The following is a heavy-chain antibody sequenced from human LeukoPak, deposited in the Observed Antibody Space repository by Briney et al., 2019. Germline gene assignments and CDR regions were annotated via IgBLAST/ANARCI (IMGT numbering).Heavy chain of an antibody. J-gene: IGHJ4*02. Sequence: SETLSLTCAVYGGSFSGHYWSWIRQPPGKGLEWIGEINHSGSNNYNPSLESRVTISVDTSKNHFSLKLSSVTAADTAVYYCASGQYYDLWSGYYVDWGQGTLVTVSA. CDR2: INHSGSN. CDR1: GGSFSGHY. D-gene: IGHD3-3*01. CDR3: ASGQYYDLWSGYYVD. V-gene: IGHV4-34*01.